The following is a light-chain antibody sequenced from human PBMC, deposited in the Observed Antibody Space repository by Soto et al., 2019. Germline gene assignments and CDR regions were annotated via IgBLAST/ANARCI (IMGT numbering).Light chain of an antibody. Sequence: QSALTQPGSVSGSPGQSITISCTGTSSEVGGYNYVSWYQQHPGKAPKLMIYDVSNWPSGVSHRFSGSKSGNTASLTISGLQAEDEADYYCCSYADSCTFVFGTGTKLTVL. J-gene: IGLJ1*01. V-gene: IGLV2-14*01. CDR1: SSEVGGYNY. CDR2: DVS. CDR3: CSYADSCTFV.